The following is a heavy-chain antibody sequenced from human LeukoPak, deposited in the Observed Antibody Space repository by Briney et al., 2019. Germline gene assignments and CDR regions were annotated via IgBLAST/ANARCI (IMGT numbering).Heavy chain of an antibody. CDR1: GGSISSSDYL. CDR3: LRSHGAH. CDR2: IRYPGST. V-gene: IGHV4-39*01. D-gene: IGHD3-10*01. J-gene: IGHJ4*02. Sequence: PSETLSLTSTVFGGSISSSDYLWAWIRQPPGKGLELIGNIRYPGSTYYNPSLQSRVTISVDTSKNQFSLKLISVTAADTAVYYCLRSHGAHWGQGTLVTVSS.